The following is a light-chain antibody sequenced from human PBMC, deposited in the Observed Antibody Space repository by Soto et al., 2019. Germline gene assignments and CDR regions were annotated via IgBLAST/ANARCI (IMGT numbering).Light chain of an antibody. CDR2: KAS. Sequence: DIQMTQSPSTLSASVGDRVTITCRASQSIGSWLAWFQQKPGKAPKVLIYKASNLESGVPSRFSGSGSGTDFTLTITSLQVDDFATYFCQQSFSFPWTFGQGTKVA. CDR1: QSIGSW. CDR3: QQSFSFPWT. J-gene: IGKJ1*01. V-gene: IGKV1-5*03.